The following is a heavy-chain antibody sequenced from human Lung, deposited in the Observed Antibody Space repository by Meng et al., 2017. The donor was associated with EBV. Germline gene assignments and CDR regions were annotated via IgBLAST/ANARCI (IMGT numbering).Heavy chain of an antibody. CDR1: GFTFSKAW. Sequence: EVQSVESGGGLVKPGGSLRLSCAVSGFTFSKAWMSWVRQAPGKGLEWIGRIKSKTDGETTDYAAPVKGRFSISRDDSKDTLYLQMNSLKTEDTAVYYCTTDPRYCSSTSCHHDYWDQGTLVTVSS. CDR3: TTDPRYCSSTSCHHDY. CDR2: IKSKTDGETT. J-gene: IGHJ4*02. D-gene: IGHD2-2*01. V-gene: IGHV3-15*01.